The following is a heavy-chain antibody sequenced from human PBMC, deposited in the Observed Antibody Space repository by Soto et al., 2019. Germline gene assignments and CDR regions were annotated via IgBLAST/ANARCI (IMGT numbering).Heavy chain of an antibody. J-gene: IGHJ6*03. D-gene: IGHD1-1*01. Sequence: EVQLVESGGGLVQPGGSLRLSCAASGFTLSRYSVNWVRHAPGKGLEWISYISTRKTVYSADSVKGRLTISRDNGKNSVYLQMTSLRAEDTAVYYCARDNFPNGNVDYLYFDMDVWGEGTTVTVSS. CDR3: ARDNFPNGNVDYLYFDMDV. V-gene: IGHV3-48*01. CDR1: GFTLSRYS. CDR2: ISTRKTV.